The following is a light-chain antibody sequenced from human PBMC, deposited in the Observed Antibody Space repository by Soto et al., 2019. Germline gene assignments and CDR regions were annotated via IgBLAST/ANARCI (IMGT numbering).Light chain of an antibody. J-gene: IGLJ1*01. CDR3: VSYANSTTLYV. CDR2: EVT. CDR1: SSDVGSFNY. Sequence: QSALTQPASVSGSPGQSITISCTATSSDVGSFNYVSWYQHHPGKAPKLVIYEVTSRPSGVSNRFSGSKSGNTASLTISGLQAEDEADYYCVSYANSTTLYVFGSGTKVTVL. V-gene: IGLV2-14*01.